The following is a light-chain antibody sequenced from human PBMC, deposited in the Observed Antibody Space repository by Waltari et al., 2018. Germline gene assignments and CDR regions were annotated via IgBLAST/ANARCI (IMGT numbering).Light chain of an antibody. V-gene: IGKV1-39*01. CDR3: QQSYSTPRLT. CDR2: AAS. CDR1: QNIGTS. Sequence: DIQMTQSPSSVSASVGDRVTITCRASQNIGTSLNWYQQKPGKAPKLLVHAASSLYSGVPSRFSGSGSGTDFTLTSSSLQPEDFTTYYCQQSYSTPRLTFGGGTKVDIK. J-gene: IGKJ4*01.